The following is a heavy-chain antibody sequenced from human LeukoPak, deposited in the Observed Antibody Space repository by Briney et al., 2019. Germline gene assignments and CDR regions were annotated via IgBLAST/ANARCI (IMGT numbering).Heavy chain of an antibody. D-gene: IGHD3-10*01. Sequence: QTGRSLRLSCAASGFTFSSYAMSWVRQAPGKGLEWVSAISGSGGSTYYADSVKGRFTISRENSKNTLYLQMNSLRAEDTAVYYCAKAPGMGDAFDIWGQGTMVTVSS. CDR1: GFTFSSYA. CDR3: AKAPGMGDAFDI. V-gene: IGHV3-23*01. CDR2: ISGSGGST. J-gene: IGHJ3*02.